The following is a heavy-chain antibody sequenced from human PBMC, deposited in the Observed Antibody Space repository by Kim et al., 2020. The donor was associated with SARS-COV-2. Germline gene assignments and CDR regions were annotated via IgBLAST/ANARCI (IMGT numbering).Heavy chain of an antibody. CDR2: IIPVFGTA. CDR3: ARGRVAATDYYFDY. CDR1: GCTFSSYA. D-gene: IGHD6-19*01. V-gene: IGHV1-69*13. Sequence: SVKVSCKASGCTFSSYAISWVRQAPGQGLEWMGGIIPVFGTANYAQKFQGRVTITADESTSTAYMEMSSLRSEDTAVYYCARGRVAATDYYFDYWGQGTLVTVSS. J-gene: IGHJ4*02.